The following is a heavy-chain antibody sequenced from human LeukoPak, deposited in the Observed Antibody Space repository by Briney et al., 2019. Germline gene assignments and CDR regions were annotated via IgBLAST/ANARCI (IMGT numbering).Heavy chain of an antibody. CDR3: AKDGRITMIVVITPSYYYMDV. CDR1: GFTFSSYG. D-gene: IGHD3-22*01. J-gene: IGHJ6*03. CDR2: IRYDGSNK. Sequence: GRSLRLSCAASGFTFSSYGMHWVRQAPGKGLEWVTFIRYDGSNKYYAASVKGRFTISRDNSKNTLDLQMNSLRPEDTAVYYCAKDGRITMIVVITPSYYYMDVWGKGTTVTISS. V-gene: IGHV3-30*02.